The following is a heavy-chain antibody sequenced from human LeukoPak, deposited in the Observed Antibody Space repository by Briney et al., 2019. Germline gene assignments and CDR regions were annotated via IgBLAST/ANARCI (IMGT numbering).Heavy chain of an antibody. CDR1: GGTFSSYA. CDR3: ASTFGVGSSWPAEYFQH. J-gene: IGHJ1*01. CDR2: IIPIFGTA. Sequence: GASVKVSCKASGGTFSSYAISWVRQAPGQGLEWMGGIIPIFGTANYAQKFQGRVTITTDESTSTAYMELSSLSSDDTAVYYCASTFGVGSSWPAEYFQHWGQGALVTVSS. D-gene: IGHD6-13*01. V-gene: IGHV1-69*05.